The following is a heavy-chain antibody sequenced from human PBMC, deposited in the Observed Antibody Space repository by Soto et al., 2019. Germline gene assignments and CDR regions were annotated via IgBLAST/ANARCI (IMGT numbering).Heavy chain of an antibody. D-gene: IGHD3-9*01. J-gene: IGHJ3*02. CDR3: AKGYDILTGYHAFDI. Sequence: GGSLRLSCAASGFTFSSCGMHWVRQAPGKGLEWVAVISYDGSNKYYADSVKGRFTISRDNSKNTLYLQMNSLRAEDTAVYYCAKGYDILTGYHAFDIWGQGTMVTVSS. CDR1: GFTFSSCG. CDR2: ISYDGSNK. V-gene: IGHV3-30*18.